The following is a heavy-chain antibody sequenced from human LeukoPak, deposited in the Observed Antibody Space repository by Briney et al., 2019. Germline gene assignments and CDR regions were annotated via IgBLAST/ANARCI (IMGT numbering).Heavy chain of an antibody. Sequence: PGRSLRLSCAASGFTFSSYGIHWVRQAPGKGLEWVTVIWYDGSKRYYADSVKGRFTISRDNSKNTLYLQMNSLTAEGTAVYYCALEDGDNPFGAFDVWGQGTMVTVSS. D-gene: IGHD1-1*01. CDR1: GFTFSSYG. J-gene: IGHJ3*01. V-gene: IGHV3-33*01. CDR2: IWYDGSKR. CDR3: ALEDGDNPFGAFDV.